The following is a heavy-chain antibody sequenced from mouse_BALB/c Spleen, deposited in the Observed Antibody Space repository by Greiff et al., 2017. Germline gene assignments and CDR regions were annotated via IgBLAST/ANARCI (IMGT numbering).Heavy chain of an antibody. D-gene: IGHD2-14*01. J-gene: IGHJ4*01. CDR1: GFTFSSYA. Sequence: EVQVVESGGGLVKPGGSLKLSCAASGFTFSSYAMSWVRQTPEKRLEWVASISSGGSTYYPDSVKGRFTISRDNARNILYLQMSSLRSEDTAMYYCARKKVRRDYAMDYWGQGTSVTVSS. V-gene: IGHV5-6-5*01. CDR3: ARKKVRRDYAMDY. CDR2: ISSGGST.